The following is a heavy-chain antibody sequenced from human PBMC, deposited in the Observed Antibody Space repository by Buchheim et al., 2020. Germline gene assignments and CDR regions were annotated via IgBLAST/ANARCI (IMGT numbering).Heavy chain of an antibody. CDR1: GFTFSSYG. D-gene: IGHD3-22*01. V-gene: IGHV3-30*18. CDR3: AKSYDSSGYYYYMDV. Sequence: QVQLVESGGGVVQPGRSLRLSCAASGFTFSSYGMHWVRQAPGKGLEWVAVISYDGSNKYYADSVKGRFTISRDNSKTTLYLQMNSLRAEDTAVYYCAKSYDSSGYYYYMDVWGKGTT. J-gene: IGHJ6*03. CDR2: ISYDGSNK.